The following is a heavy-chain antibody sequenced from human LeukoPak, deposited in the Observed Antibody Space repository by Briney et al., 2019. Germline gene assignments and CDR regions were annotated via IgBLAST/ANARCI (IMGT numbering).Heavy chain of an antibody. CDR3: ARDSADYDSSAYGL. J-gene: IGHJ4*02. V-gene: IGHV3-33*01. Sequence: GGSLRLSCAASGFTFSSYGMHWVRQAPGKGLEWVAVIWYDGSNKYYADSVKGRFTISRDNSKNTLYLQMNSLGAEDTAVYYCARDSADYDSSAYGLWGQGTLVTVSS. D-gene: IGHD3-22*01. CDR1: GFTFSSYG. CDR2: IWYDGSNK.